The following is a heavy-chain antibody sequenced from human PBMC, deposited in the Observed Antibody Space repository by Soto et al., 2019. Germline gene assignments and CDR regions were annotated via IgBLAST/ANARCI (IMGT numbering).Heavy chain of an antibody. J-gene: IGHJ6*02. CDR1: GFTFSSYA. Sequence: EVQLLESGGGLVQPGGSLRLSCAASGFTFSSYAMSWVCQAPGKGLEWVSAISGSGGSTYYADSVKGRFTISRDNSKNTLYLQMISLRGEDTAVYYCAKVSLQHYGMDVWGQGTTVTVSS. V-gene: IGHV3-23*01. CDR2: ISGSGGST. CDR3: AKVSLQHYGMDV. D-gene: IGHD4-4*01.